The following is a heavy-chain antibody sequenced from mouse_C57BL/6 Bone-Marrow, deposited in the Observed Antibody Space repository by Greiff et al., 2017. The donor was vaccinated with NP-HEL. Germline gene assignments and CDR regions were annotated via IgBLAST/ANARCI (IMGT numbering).Heavy chain of an antibody. CDR2: ISNGEGSN. CDR1: GFNFSDYY. D-gene: IGHD1-2*01. V-gene: IGHV5-12*01. Sequence: EVQLVESGGGLVQPGGSLTLSCAASGFNFSDYYMYWVRQTPEKRLAWVASISNGEGSNYYPDPVQGRFTISSENAKNTRYLQMSRLKAEDTAMDYCARHRGGYYGLGYFDVWGTGTTVTVSS. J-gene: IGHJ1*03. CDR3: ARHRGGYYGLGYFDV.